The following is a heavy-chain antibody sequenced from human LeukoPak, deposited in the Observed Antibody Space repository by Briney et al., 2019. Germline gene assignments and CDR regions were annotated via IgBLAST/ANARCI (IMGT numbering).Heavy chain of an antibody. V-gene: IGHV4-59*12. CDR1: GGSISTYY. Sequence: SETLSLTCSLSGGSISTYYWSWIRQPPGEGLEWIGSMYYSGSTYYNSSLKGRVTISADTSKNQFSLKLSSVTAADTAVYYCARGIAAARNGFDIWGQGTMVTVSS. D-gene: IGHD6-13*01. CDR2: MYYSGST. CDR3: ARGIAAARNGFDI. J-gene: IGHJ3*02.